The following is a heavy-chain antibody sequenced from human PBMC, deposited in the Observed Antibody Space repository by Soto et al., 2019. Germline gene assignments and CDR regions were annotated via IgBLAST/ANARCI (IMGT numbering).Heavy chain of an antibody. CDR1: GGSISSSSYY. J-gene: IGHJ4*02. Sequence: SETLSLTCTVSGGSISSSSYYWGWIRQPPGKGLEWIGSIYYSGSTYYNPSLKSRVTISVDTSKNQFSLKLSSVTAADTAVYYCFRNRILTGYEVYFWGQRTLVTVSS. CDR3: FRNRILTGYEVYF. CDR2: IYYSGST. D-gene: IGHD3-9*01. V-gene: IGHV4-39*01.